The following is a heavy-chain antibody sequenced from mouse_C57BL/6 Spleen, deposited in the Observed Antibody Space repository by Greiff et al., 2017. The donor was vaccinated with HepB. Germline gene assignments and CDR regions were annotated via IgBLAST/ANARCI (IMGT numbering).Heavy chain of an antibody. CDR1: GYTFTSYW. CDR2: IYPSDSET. J-gene: IGHJ4*01. CDR3: ARGIYEMDY. Sequence: QVQLQQPGAELVRPGSSVKLSCKASGYTFTSYWMDWVKQRPGQGLEWIGNIYPSDSETHYNQKFKDKATLTVDKSSSTAYMQLSSLTSEDSAVYYCARGIYEMDYWGQGTSVTVSS. V-gene: IGHV1-61*01.